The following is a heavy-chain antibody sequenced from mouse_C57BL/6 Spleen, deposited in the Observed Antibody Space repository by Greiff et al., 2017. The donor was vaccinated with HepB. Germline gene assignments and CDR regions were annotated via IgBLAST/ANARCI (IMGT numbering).Heavy chain of an antibody. CDR1: GYTFTSYW. J-gene: IGHJ2*01. CDR2: IDPSDSET. V-gene: IGHV1-52*01. CDR3: AREGTTVVAGDY. Sequence: VQLQQPGAELVRPGSSVKLSCKASGYTFTSYWMHWVKPRPIQGLEWIGNIDPSDSETHYNQKFKDKATLTVDKSSSTAYMQLSSLTSEDSAVYYCAREGTTVVAGDYWGQGTTLTVSS. D-gene: IGHD1-1*01.